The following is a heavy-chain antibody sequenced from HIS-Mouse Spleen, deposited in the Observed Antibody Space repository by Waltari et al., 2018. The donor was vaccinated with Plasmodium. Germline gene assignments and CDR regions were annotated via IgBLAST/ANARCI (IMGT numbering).Heavy chain of an antibody. J-gene: IGHJ4*02. CDR1: GGSISSYY. Sequence: QVQLQESGPGLVKPSETLSLTCTVSGGSISSYYWSWIRQPPGKGLELIGYIYYSGRTNYNPSLKSRVTISVDTSKNQFSLKLSSVTAADTAVYYCARLRYSYGYFDYWGQGTLVTVSS. D-gene: IGHD5-18*01. V-gene: IGHV4-59*08. CDR3: ARLRYSYGYFDY. CDR2: IYYSGRT.